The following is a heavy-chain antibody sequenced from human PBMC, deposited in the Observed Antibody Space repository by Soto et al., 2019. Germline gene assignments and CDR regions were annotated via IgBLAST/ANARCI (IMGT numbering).Heavy chain of an antibody. CDR3: ARDRGVAPPVAGNTHYYYYMDV. V-gene: IGHV1-18*01. CDR1: GYSFTNYG. J-gene: IGHJ6*03. D-gene: IGHD6-19*01. Sequence: QDQLVQSGGEVKKPGASVKVSCKASGYSFTNYGITWVRQAPGQGFEWMGWISAYNGDTNYAQKLQGRVTMTTDASTSTAYLEVRSLRSHDTAVYYCARDRGVAPPVAGNTHYYYYMDVWGKGTTVTVSS. CDR2: ISAYNGDT.